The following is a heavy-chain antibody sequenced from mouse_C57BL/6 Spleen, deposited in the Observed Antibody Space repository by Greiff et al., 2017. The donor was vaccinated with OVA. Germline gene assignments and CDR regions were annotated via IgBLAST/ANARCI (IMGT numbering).Heavy chain of an antibody. CDR1: GYTFTSYW. CDR3: ARSVVATHYYFDY. V-gene: IGHV1-69*01. J-gene: IGHJ2*01. D-gene: IGHD1-1*01. CDR2: IDPSDSYT. Sequence: QVQLQQPGAELVMPGASVKLSCKASGYTFTSYWMHWVKQRPGQGLEWIGEIDPSDSYTNYNQKFKGKSTLTVDKSSSTAYMQLSSLTSEDSAVYYCARSVVATHYYFDYWGQGTTLTVSS.